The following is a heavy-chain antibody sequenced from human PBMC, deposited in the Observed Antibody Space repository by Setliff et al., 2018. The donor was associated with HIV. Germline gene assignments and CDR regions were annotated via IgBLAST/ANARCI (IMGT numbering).Heavy chain of an antibody. V-gene: IGHV4-61*02. CDR1: RGSISSGTYY. J-gene: IGHJ4*02. Sequence: SETLSLTCTVSRGSISSGTYYWTWIRQPPGKGLEWIGSIHTSGSTKYNPSLKSRVTISADTSKNQFSLNLSSVNAAETAVYYCARVGYHGSGRYSFDYWGQGTLVT. D-gene: IGHD3-10*01. CDR2: IHTSGST. CDR3: ARVGYHGSGRYSFDY.